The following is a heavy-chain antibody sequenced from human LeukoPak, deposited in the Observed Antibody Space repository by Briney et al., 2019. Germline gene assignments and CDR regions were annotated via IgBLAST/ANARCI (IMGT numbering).Heavy chain of an antibody. J-gene: IGHJ6*02. Sequence: PSETLSLTCAVYGGSFSGYYWRWIRQPPGKGLEWIGEINHSGSTNYNPSLKSRVTISVDTSKNQFSLKLSSVTAADTAVYYCARGILAKLQYYYYYYGMDVWGQGTTVTVSS. CDR2: INHSGST. D-gene: IGHD3-3*02. CDR3: ARGILAKLQYYYYYYGMDV. V-gene: IGHV4-34*01. CDR1: GGSFSGYY.